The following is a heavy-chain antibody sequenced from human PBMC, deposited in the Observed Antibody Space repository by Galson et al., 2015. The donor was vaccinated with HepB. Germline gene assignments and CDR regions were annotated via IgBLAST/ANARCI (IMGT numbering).Heavy chain of an antibody. J-gene: IGHJ6*02. CDR1: GFTFSSYG. Sequence: SLRLSCAASGFTFSSYGMHWVRQAPGKGLEWVAVIWYDGSNKYYADSVKGRFTISRDNSKNTLYLQMNSLRAEDTAVYYCARSQREVIFFTYYYGMDVWGQGTTVTVS. CDR3: ARSQREVIFFTYYYGMDV. D-gene: IGHD3-16*02. V-gene: IGHV3-33*01. CDR2: IWYDGSNK.